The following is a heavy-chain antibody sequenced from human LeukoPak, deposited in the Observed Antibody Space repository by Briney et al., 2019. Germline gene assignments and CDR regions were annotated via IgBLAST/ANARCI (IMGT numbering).Heavy chain of an antibody. J-gene: IGHJ4*02. CDR1: GGSISSGGYY. V-gene: IGHV4-31*03. CDR2: IYYSGST. CDR3: AGVSPFGEPEY. D-gene: IGHD3-10*01. Sequence: SETLSLTCTVSGGSISSGGYYWSWIRQHPGKGLEWIGYIYYSGSTYYNPSLKSRVTISVDTSKNQFSLKLSSVTAADTAVYYCAGVSPFGEPEYWGQGTLVTVSS.